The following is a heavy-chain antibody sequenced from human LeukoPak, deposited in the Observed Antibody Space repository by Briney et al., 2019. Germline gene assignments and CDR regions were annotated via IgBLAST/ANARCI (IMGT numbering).Heavy chain of an antibody. Sequence: GGSLRLSCAASGFTFDDYAMHWVRQAPGKGLEWVSGISWNSGSIGYADSVKGRFTISRDNAKNSLYLQMNSLRAEDTALYYCAKGSGHIVVVTAYLYFDLWGRGTLVTVSS. CDR3: AKGSGHIVVVTAYLYFDL. CDR1: GFTFDDYA. CDR2: ISWNSGSI. D-gene: IGHD2-21*02. V-gene: IGHV3-9*01. J-gene: IGHJ2*01.